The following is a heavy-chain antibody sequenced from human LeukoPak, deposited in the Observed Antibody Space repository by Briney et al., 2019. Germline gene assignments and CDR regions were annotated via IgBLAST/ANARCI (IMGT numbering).Heavy chain of an antibody. Sequence: SETLSLTCTVSGGSISIYYWSWIRQPAGKGLEWIGHIYTSGSTNYNPSLKSRVTMSIDTSKNQFSLTLSSVTAADTAVYYCAKVYDTSGYYFFFDYWGQGTLVTVSS. D-gene: IGHD3-22*01. CDR3: AKVYDTSGYYFFFDY. V-gene: IGHV4-4*07. CDR2: IYTSGST. CDR1: GGSISIYY. J-gene: IGHJ4*02.